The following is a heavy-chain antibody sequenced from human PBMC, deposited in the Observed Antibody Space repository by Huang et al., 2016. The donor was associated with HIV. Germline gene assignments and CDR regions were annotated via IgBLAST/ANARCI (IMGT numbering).Heavy chain of an antibody. V-gene: IGHV4-61*09. J-gene: IGHJ4*02. CDR1: GASIASGSYF. Sequence: VQLQGSGPGLVKPSQTLSLSCNVSGASIASGSYFWNWIRQPAGGGLEWIGHIYTTGSTDYNPSLKSRVAVSSDTSKNQVARSLRSVTAADTAVYFCARGRVTSSGVVQSYDYWGQGSLVTVSS. CDR3: ARGRVTSSGVVQSYDY. CDR2: IYTTGST. D-gene: IGHD3-3*01.